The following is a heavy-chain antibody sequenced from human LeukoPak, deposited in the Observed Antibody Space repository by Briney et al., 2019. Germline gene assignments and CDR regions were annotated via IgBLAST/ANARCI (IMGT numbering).Heavy chain of an antibody. J-gene: IGHJ3*02. CDR1: GYTFTSYG. D-gene: IGHD1-26*01. CDR2: ISAYNGNT. V-gene: IGHV1-18*04. Sequence: ASVKVSCKASGYTFTSYGITWVRQAPGQGLEWVGWISAYNGNTNYEQKLQGRVTMTGDTSTSTVYMELRSLRSDDTAVYYCARGIDSASPPLGTFEIWGQGTMVTVSS. CDR3: ARGIDSASPPLGTFEI.